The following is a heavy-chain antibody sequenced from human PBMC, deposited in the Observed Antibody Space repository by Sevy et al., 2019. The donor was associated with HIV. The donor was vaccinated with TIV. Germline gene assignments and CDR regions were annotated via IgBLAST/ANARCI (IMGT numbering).Heavy chain of an antibody. CDR1: GFTFSEYS. J-gene: IGHJ4*02. V-gene: IGHV3-23*01. D-gene: IGHD2-8*01. CDR2: LSFGCGEI. Sequence: GGSLRLSCAASGFTFSEYSMSWVRQPPGKGLEWVSTLSFGCGEINYADSVKGRFTISRDNSKSSVYLQMNNLRPEDTVVYYCAREGCTKPHDYWGQGTLVTVSS. CDR3: AREGCTKPHDY.